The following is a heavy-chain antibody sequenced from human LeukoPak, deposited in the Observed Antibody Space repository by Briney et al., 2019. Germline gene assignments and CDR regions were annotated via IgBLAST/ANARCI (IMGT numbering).Heavy chain of an antibody. CDR1: GFTFSNSA. D-gene: IGHD3-10*01. CDR3: ARGTHRRAADRQITMVRGVMKGSPFDP. CDR2: ISDNGANT. J-gene: IGHJ5*02. V-gene: IGHV3-23*01. Sequence: PGGSLRLSCAASGFTFSNSAMSWVRQAPGKGLEWVSAISDNGANTYYADSVKGRFTISRDNSKNTLYLQMNSLRAEDTAVYYCARGTHRRAADRQITMVRGVMKGSPFDPWGQGTLVTVSS.